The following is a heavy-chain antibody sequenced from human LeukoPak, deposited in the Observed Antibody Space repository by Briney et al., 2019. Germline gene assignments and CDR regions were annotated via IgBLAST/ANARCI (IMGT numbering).Heavy chain of an antibody. Sequence: SSGTLSLTCTVSGGSISNGDWWNWVRQPPGKGLEWIGEIYHSGRTNYNPSLKSRVTISVDKSKNHFSLNLNSVTAADTAVYYCASGKVAAASYSFDYWGQGTLVTVSP. CDR3: ASGKVAAASYSFDY. CDR1: GGSISNGDW. V-gene: IGHV4-4*02. J-gene: IGHJ4*02. CDR2: IYHSGRT. D-gene: IGHD2-2*01.